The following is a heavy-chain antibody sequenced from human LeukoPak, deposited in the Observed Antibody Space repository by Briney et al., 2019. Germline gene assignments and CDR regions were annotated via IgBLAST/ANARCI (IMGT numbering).Heavy chain of an antibody. V-gene: IGHV3-23*01. CDR3: ANANTSSGWYRNYLRTGFDY. Sequence: PGGSLRLSCAASGFTFSSYAMSWVRQAPGKGLEWVSAISGSGGSTYYADSVKGRFTISRDNSKNTLYLQMNSLRAKDTAVYYCANANTSSGWYRNYLRTGFDYWGQGTLVTVSS. D-gene: IGHD6-19*01. CDR1: GFTFSSYA. CDR2: ISGSGGST. J-gene: IGHJ4*02.